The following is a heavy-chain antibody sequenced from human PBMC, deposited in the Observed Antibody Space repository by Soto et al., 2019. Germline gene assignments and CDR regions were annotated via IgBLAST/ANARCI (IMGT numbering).Heavy chain of an antibody. D-gene: IGHD3-3*02. V-gene: IGHV5-10-1*01. J-gene: IGHJ4*03. CDR3: ARHIPNNHAFSI. CDR2: IDPSDSYT. CDR1: GYSFTSYW. Sequence: ESRNISCKGSGYSFTSYWISWVRQRPGKVLEWMGRIDPSDSYTNYSPSFQGHVTISADKSISTSYLQWSSLKASDTAMYYWARHIPNNHAFSIWGQEPMVPVSS.